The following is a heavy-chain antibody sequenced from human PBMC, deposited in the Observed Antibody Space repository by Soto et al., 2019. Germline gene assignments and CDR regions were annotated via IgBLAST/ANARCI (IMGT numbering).Heavy chain of an antibody. CDR2: IDPSDSYT. Sequence: PGESLKISCKGSGYSFTSYWISWVRQMPGKGLEWMGRIDPSDSYTNYSPSFQGHVTISADKSISTAYLQWSSLKASDTAMYYCARLGPKDYSSSWYWFDPWGQGTLVTVSS. J-gene: IGHJ5*02. CDR3: ARLGPKDYSSSWYWFDP. V-gene: IGHV5-10-1*01. D-gene: IGHD6-13*01. CDR1: GYSFTSYW.